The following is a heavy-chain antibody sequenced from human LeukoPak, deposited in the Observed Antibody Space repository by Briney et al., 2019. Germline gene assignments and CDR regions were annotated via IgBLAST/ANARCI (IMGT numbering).Heavy chain of an antibody. V-gene: IGHV4-30-4*01. CDR2: IYYSGST. CDR3: ARVGAQGEYFDY. CDR1: GGSISSGDYY. Sequence: SETLSLTCTVSGGSISSGDYYWSWIRQPPGKGLEWIGYIYYSGSTYYNPSLKSRVTISVDTSKNQFSLKLSSVPAADTAVYYCARVGAQGEYFDYWGQGTLVTVSS. J-gene: IGHJ4*02. D-gene: IGHD1-26*01.